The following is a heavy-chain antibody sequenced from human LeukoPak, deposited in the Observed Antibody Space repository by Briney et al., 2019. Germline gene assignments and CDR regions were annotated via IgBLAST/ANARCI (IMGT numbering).Heavy chain of an antibody. Sequence: HPGGSLRLSCAASGFTFSSYAMSWVRQAPGKGLEWVSAISASGYSTYYADSVKGRLTISRDNSKKTLYLQMNSLRAEDTAIFYCAKDVYNWNFYFDYWGQGTLVTVSS. CDR3: AKDVYNWNFYFDY. D-gene: IGHD1-7*01. CDR1: GFTFSSYA. V-gene: IGHV3-23*01. J-gene: IGHJ4*02. CDR2: ISASGYST.